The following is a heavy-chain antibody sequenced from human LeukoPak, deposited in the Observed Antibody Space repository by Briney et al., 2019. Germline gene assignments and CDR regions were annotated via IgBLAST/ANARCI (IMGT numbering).Heavy chain of an antibody. D-gene: IGHD1-26*01. CDR3: ATDLGGNYGGYYFHY. Sequence: SETLSLTCTVSGGSISSGGYYWSWIRQPPGKGLEWIGYIYYSGSTYYNPSLMSRFTISIDTSNNQFSLRLGSVTSAYTAVYYCATDLGGNYGGYYFHYWGQGTLVTVSS. V-gene: IGHV4-30-4*01. J-gene: IGHJ4*02. CDR1: GGSISSGGYY. CDR2: IYYSGST.